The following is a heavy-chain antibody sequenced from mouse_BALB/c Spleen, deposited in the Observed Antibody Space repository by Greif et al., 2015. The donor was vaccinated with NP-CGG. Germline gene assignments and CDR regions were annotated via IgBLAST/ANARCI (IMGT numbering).Heavy chain of an antibody. CDR2: ISSGGSYT. J-gene: IGHJ3*01. CDR1: GFAFSSYD. V-gene: IGHV5-9*02. Sequence: EVQGVESGGGLVKPGGSLKLSCAASGFAFSSYDMSWVRQTPEKRLEWVATISSGGSYTYYPDSVKGRFTISRDNARNTLYLQMSSLRSEDTALYYCARPIYYDYEDWFAYWGQGTLVTVSA. D-gene: IGHD2-4*01. CDR3: ARPIYYDYEDWFAY.